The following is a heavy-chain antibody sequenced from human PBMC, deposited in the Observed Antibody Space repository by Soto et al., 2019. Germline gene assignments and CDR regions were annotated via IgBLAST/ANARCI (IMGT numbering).Heavy chain of an antibody. Sequence: GGSRKLSFPPSGFTLRDHYMDGAPRPPGKGLQWVGRTRNKANSYSTEYAASVKGRFTISRDDSENSLYLQMNSLKTEDTAVYFCTVGYCSGSSCPWGQGTLVTVSS. CDR3: TVGYCSGSSCP. CDR2: TRNKANSYST. J-gene: IGHJ5*02. V-gene: IGHV3-72*01. CDR1: GFTLRDHY. D-gene: IGHD2-2*01.